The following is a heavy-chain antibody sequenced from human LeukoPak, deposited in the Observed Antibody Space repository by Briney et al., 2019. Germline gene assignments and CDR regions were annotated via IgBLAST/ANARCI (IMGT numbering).Heavy chain of an antibody. V-gene: IGHV3-48*04. CDR3: ARDGGHMWGIVAIDY. Sequence: PGRSLRLSCAASGFTFSSYGMHWVRQAPGKGLEWVSYISSSGSTIYYADSVKGRFTISRDNAKNSLYLQMNSLRAEDTAVYYCARDGGHMWGIVAIDYWGQGTLVTVSS. CDR1: GFTFSSYG. J-gene: IGHJ4*02. D-gene: IGHD5-12*01. CDR2: ISSSGSTI.